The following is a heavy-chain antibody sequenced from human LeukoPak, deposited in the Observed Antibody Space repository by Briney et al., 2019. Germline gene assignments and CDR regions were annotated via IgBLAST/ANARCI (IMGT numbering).Heavy chain of an antibody. CDR1: GGTFTSYV. D-gene: IGHD6-19*01. Sequence: GSSVTVSCKAYGGTFTSYVIGCVRQAPGQGLEWMGGIIPICGTANYAQKFQGRVTITADESTSTAYMELSSLRSEDTAVYYCARDGWREEDIWGQGTMVTVSS. CDR2: IIPICGTA. V-gene: IGHV1-69*13. J-gene: IGHJ3*02. CDR3: ARDGWREEDI.